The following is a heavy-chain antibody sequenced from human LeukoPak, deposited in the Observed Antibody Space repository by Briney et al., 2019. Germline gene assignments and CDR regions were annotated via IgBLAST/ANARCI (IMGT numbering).Heavy chain of an antibody. CDR2: ISYDGSNK. Sequence: PGRSLRLSCAASGFTISSSNYAMHWVRQAPGKGLEWVAVISYDGSNKYYADSVKGRFTISRDNFKNMLYLQMNSLRAEDTAVYYCARAILRPGFDYWGQGTLVTVSS. CDR1: GFTISSSNYA. CDR3: ARAILRPGFDY. J-gene: IGHJ4*02. V-gene: IGHV3-30*04. D-gene: IGHD2-2*02.